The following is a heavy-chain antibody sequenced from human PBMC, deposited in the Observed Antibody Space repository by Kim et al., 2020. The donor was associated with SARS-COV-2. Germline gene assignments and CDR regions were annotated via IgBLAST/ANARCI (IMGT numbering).Heavy chain of an antibody. D-gene: IGHD5-12*01. V-gene: IGHV1-69*01. CDR3: ASHIVATIPIYFDY. Sequence: AQKCQGRFTITADESTSTAYMELSSLRSEDTAVYYCASHIVATIPIYFDYWGQGTLVTVSS. J-gene: IGHJ4*02.